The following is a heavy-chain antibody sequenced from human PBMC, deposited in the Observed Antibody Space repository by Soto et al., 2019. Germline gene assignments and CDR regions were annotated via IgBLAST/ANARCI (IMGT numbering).Heavy chain of an antibody. D-gene: IGHD6-13*01. V-gene: IGHV1-3*01. J-gene: IGHJ4*02. CDR1: GYTFTSYA. Sequence: QVQLVQSGAEVKKPGASVKVSCKASGYTFTSYAMHWVRQAPGQRLEWMGWINAGNGNTKYSQKFQGRVTITRDTSASTAYMELSSLRSEDTAVYYCARTLLVELPQQLVPSLDYWGQGTLVTVSS. CDR2: INAGNGNT. CDR3: ARTLLVELPQQLVPSLDY.